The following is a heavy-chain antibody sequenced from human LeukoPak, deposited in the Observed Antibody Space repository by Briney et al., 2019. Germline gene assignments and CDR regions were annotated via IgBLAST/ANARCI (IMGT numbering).Heavy chain of an antibody. D-gene: IGHD3-22*01. J-gene: IGHJ4*02. Sequence: GGSLRLSCAASGFRFTNYWMSWVRQAPGKGLEWVANIKQDGSEIDYVDSMKGRFTISRDNSKNTLYLQMNSLRAEDTAVYYCARHYYDSSGYYAYYFDYWGQGTLVTVSS. CDR2: IKQDGSEI. CDR3: ARHYYDSSGYYAYYFDY. V-gene: IGHV3-7*03. CDR1: GFRFTNYW.